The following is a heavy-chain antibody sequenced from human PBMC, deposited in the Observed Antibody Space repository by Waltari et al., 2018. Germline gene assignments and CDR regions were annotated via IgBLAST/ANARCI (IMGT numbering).Heavy chain of an antibody. J-gene: IGHJ4*02. CDR1: GGTFSSYA. CDR3: ARVSPYDSSPEYYFDY. D-gene: IGHD3-22*01. Sequence: QVQLVQSGAEVTKPGSAVKVSCKASGGTFSSYASRWVRQAAGQGLEWMGGIILIFGTANYAQKFQGRVTITADESTSTAYMELSSLRSEDTAVYYCARVSPYDSSPEYYFDYWGQGTLVTVSS. V-gene: IGHV1-69*01. CDR2: IILIFGTA.